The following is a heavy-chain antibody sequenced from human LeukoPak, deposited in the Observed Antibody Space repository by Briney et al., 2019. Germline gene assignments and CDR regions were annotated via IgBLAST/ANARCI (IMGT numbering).Heavy chain of an antibody. V-gene: IGHV3-30*03. D-gene: IGHD3-22*01. CDR1: GFTLSSYG. CDR3: ESYYYDSSGHAFDI. J-gene: IGHJ3*02. Sequence: GGSLRLSCAASGFTLSSYGMHWVRQAPGKGLQWVAVISYDGSNKYYADSVKGRFTISRDNSKNTLYLQMNSLRAEDTAVYYCESYYYDSSGHAFDIWGQGTMVTVSS. CDR2: ISYDGSNK.